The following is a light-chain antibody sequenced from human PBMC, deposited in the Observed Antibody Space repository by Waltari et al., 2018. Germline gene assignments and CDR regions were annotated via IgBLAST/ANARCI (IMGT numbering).Light chain of an antibody. Sequence: QFVLTQPPSASGTPGQRVTISCSGGSSNIGSNYVSWYQQLPGTAPKLLVYSNNQRSSGVPDRFSGSKSVSSASLAISGLQSVDEADYYCAAWDDSLNGVVVGGGTKLTVL. CDR2: SNN. CDR3: AAWDDSLNGVV. CDR1: SSNIGSNY. J-gene: IGLJ2*01. V-gene: IGLV1-44*01.